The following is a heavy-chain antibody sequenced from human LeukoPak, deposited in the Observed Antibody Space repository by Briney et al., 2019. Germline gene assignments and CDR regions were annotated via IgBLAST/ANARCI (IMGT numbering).Heavy chain of an antibody. Sequence: GGSLRLSCAASGFTFSNAWMSWVRQAPGKGLEWVGRIKSKTDGGTTDYAAPVKGRFTISRDDSKNTLYLQMNSRKTEDTAVYYCTTDLLVVVVAATPGYWGQGTLVTVSS. CDR2: IKSKTDGGTT. CDR1: GFTFSNAW. D-gene: IGHD2-15*01. J-gene: IGHJ4*02. CDR3: TTDLLVVVVAATPGY. V-gene: IGHV3-15*01.